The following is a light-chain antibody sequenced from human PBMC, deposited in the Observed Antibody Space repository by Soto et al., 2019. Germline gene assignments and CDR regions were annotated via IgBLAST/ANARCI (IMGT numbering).Light chain of an antibody. CDR3: VLYMVSGISV. V-gene: IGLV8-61*01. Sequence: QTVVTQEPSFSVSPGGTVTLTCGLSSGSVSTSYYPSWYQQTPGQAPRTLIYSTNTRSSGVPDRFSGSILGNNAALTITGAQADDESDYYCVLYMVSGISVFGGGTKLTVL. CDR2: STN. CDR1: SGSVSTSYY. J-gene: IGLJ2*01.